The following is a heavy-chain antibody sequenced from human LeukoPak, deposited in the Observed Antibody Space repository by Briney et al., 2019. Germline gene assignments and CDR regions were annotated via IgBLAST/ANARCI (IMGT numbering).Heavy chain of an antibody. D-gene: IGHD5-12*01. J-gene: IGHJ3*02. CDR1: GGSFSGYY. CDR2: INHSGST. CDR3: ARGLWLSLGAFGI. V-gene: IGHV4-34*01. Sequence: SETLSLTCAVYGGSFSGYYWSWIRQPPGKGLEWIGEINHSGSTNYNPSPRSRVTISVDTSENQFSLKLSSVTAADTAVYYCARGLWLSLGAFGIWGQGTMVTVSS.